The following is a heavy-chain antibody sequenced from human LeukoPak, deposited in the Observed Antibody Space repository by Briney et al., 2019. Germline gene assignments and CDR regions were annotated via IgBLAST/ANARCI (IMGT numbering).Heavy chain of an antibody. V-gene: IGHV3-48*01. CDR3: AELGITMIGGV. J-gene: IGHJ6*04. D-gene: IGHD3-10*02. CDR2: ISGSSSTI. Sequence: GGSLRLSCAASGFSFSSNSMNWVRQAPGKGLEWVSYISGSSSTIYYADSVKGRFTISRDNAKNSPYLQMNSLRAEDTAVYYCAELGITMIGGVWGKGTTVTISS. CDR1: GFSFSSNS.